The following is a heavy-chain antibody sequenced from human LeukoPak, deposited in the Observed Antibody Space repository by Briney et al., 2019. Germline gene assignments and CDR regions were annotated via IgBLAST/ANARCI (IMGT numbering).Heavy chain of an antibody. V-gene: IGHV3-30*18. Sequence: GGSLRLSCAASGFTFSSYGMHRVRQAPGKGLEWVAVISYDGSNKYYTDSVKGRFTISRDNSKNTLYLQMNSLRAEDTAVYYCAKASNGGSYYGVIIDYWGQGTLVTVSS. D-gene: IGHD1-26*01. J-gene: IGHJ4*02. CDR2: ISYDGSNK. CDR1: GFTFSSYG. CDR3: AKASNGGSYYGVIIDY.